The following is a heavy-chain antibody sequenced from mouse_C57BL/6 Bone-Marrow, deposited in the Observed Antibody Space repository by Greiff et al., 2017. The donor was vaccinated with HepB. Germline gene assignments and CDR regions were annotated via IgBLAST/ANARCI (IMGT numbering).Heavy chain of an antibody. J-gene: IGHJ3*01. D-gene: IGHD1-1*01. CDR2: ILPGSGST. CDR3: ARWGYYYGSSYGAWFAY. Sequence: QVQLQQPGAELMKPGASVKLSCKATGYTFTGYWIEWVKQRPGHGLEWIGEILPGSGSTNYNEKFKGKATFTADTSSNTAYMQLSSLTTEDSAIYYCARWGYYYGSSYGAWFAYWGQGTLVTVSA. CDR1: GYTFTGYW. V-gene: IGHV1-9*01.